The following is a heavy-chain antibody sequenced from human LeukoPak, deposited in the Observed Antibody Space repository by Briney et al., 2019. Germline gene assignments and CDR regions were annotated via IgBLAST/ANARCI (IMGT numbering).Heavy chain of an antibody. CDR2: VNPSGGGT. D-gene: IGHD3-22*01. J-gene: IGHJ5*02. Sequence: ASVKVSCKASGYTFSSYYMHWARQAPGQGLEWMGIVNPSGGGTSYAQKFQGRVTMTSDTSTSTVFMQLSSLRSEDTAVYYCARGPPGRVYDTSKRALFDPWGQGTLVTVSS. V-gene: IGHV1-46*01. CDR1: GYTFSSYY. CDR3: ARGPPGRVYDTSKRALFDP.